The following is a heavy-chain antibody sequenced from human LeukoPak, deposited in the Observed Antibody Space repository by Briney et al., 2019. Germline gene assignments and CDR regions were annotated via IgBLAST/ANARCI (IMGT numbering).Heavy chain of an antibody. D-gene: IGHD6-13*01. CDR3: SREEPFGYSNV. CDR2: TYYRSKRYH. Sequence: SQTLSLTCVISGDSVSSSCATWNWIRPSPSRGLEWLGRTYYRSKRYHNYAVSVESRITINPDTSKNQFSLQLNSLTPEDTAIYYCSREEPFGYSNVWGQGTLVTVS. J-gene: IGHJ4*02. CDR1: GDSVSSSCAT. V-gene: IGHV6-1*01.